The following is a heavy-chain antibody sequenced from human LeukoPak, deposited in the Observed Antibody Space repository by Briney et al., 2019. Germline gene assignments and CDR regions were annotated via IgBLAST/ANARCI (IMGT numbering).Heavy chain of an antibody. Sequence: GESLRLSCAASGFTFSSYDMHWVRQATGKGLEWVSAIGTAGDTYYPGSVKGRFTISRENAKNSLYLQMNSLRAGDTAVYYCARGWTGTTSKPLLDPWGQGTLVTVSS. CDR1: GFTFSSYD. D-gene: IGHD1-1*01. CDR3: ARGWTGTTSKPLLDP. J-gene: IGHJ5*02. V-gene: IGHV3-13*01. CDR2: IGTAGDT.